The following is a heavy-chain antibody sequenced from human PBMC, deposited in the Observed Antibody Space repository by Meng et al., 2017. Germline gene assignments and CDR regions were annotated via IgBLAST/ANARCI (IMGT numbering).Heavy chain of an antibody. D-gene: IGHD4-17*01. Sequence: GGSLRLSCTASGFTFGDYAMSWVRQAPGKGLEWVGFIRSKAYGGTTEYAASVKGRFTISRDDSKSIAYLQMNSLKTEDTAVYYCTRDLDLGEYYYYYYGMDVWGQGTTVTVSS. J-gene: IGHJ6*02. CDR3: TRDLDLGEYYYYYYGMDV. V-gene: IGHV3-49*04. CDR2: IRSKAYGGTT. CDR1: GFTFGDYA.